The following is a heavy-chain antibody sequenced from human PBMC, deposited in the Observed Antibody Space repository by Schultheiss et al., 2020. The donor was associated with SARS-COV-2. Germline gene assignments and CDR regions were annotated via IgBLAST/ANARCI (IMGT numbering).Heavy chain of an antibody. V-gene: IGHV4-4*07. CDR1: GGSISSYY. D-gene: IGHD5-12*01. Sequence: SETLSLTCTVSGGSISSYYWSWIRQPAGKGLECIGRIYAGGNTNYNPSLKSRVTMSVDTSKNQFSLKLSSVTAADTAVYYCAREGPRRGYSGPNWFDPWGQGTLVTVSS. CDR3: AREGPRRGYSGPNWFDP. CDR2: IYAGGNT. J-gene: IGHJ5*02.